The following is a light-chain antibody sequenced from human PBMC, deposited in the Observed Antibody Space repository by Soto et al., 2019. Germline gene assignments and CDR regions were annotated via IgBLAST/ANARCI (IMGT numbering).Light chain of an antibody. CDR1: QSISNY. V-gene: IGKV3-11*01. Sequence: EIVLTQSPATLSLSPGERATLSCRASQSISNYLAWYQHKPGQAPRLLIYDASKRAIGIPARFSGSGSGTDFTLTISSLEPEDFAVYFCQQRNNWLTFGGGTKVEIK. CDR3: QQRNNWLT. J-gene: IGKJ4*01. CDR2: DAS.